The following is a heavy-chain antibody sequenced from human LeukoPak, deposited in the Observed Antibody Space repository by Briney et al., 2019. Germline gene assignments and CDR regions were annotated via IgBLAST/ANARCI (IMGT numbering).Heavy chain of an antibody. CDR2: INHSGST. V-gene: IGHV4-34*01. CDR1: GGSFSGYY. Sequence: SETLSLTCAVYGGSFSGYYWSWIRQPPGKGLEWIGEINHSGSTNYNPSLKSRVTISVDTSKNQFSLKLSSVTAADTAVYYCARGVAAAVWGQGTLVTVPS. D-gene: IGHD6-13*01. CDR3: ARGVAAAV. J-gene: IGHJ4*02.